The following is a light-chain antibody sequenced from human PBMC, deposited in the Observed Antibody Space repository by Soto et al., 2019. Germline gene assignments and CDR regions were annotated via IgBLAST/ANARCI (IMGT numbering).Light chain of an antibody. CDR1: QSVSSNY. V-gene: IGKV3-20*01. CDR2: AAS. CDR3: QQYGSSLPWT. J-gene: IGKJ1*01. Sequence: EIVLTQSPGTLSLSPGERATLSCSSSQSVSSNYLAWYQQKPGQAPRLLIYAASTRATGIPDRFSGSGSGTDFTLTIRRLDPEDLAVYYCQQYGSSLPWTCGQGNKGDIK.